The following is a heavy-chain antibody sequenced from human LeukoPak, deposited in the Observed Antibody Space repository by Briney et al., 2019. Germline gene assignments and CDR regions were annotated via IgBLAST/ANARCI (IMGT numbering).Heavy chain of an antibody. CDR3: ARDSNSYFDY. V-gene: IGHV3-74*01. CDR2: INRDGSNT. Sequence: GGSLRLSCAASGFTFSSYWMHWVRQAPGKGLVWVSRINRDGSNTGNADSVKGRFTISRDNARNTLYLQMNSLRADDTAVYYCARDSNSYFDYWGLGSLVTVSS. D-gene: IGHD1-1*01. J-gene: IGHJ4*02. CDR1: GFTFSSYW.